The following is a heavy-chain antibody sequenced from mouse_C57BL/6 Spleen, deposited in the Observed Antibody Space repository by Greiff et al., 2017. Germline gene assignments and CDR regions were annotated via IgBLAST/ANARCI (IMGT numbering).Heavy chain of an antibody. D-gene: IGHD2-4*01. J-gene: IGHJ2*01. Sequence: QVQLQQSGPELVKPGASVKISCKASGYAFSSSWMNWVKQRPGKGLEWIGRIYPGDGDTNYNGKFKGKATLTADKSSSTAYMQLSSLTSEDSAVYFCARDYDPYYFDYWGQGTTLTVSS. CDR2: IYPGDGDT. V-gene: IGHV1-82*01. CDR1: GYAFSSSW. CDR3: ARDYDPYYFDY.